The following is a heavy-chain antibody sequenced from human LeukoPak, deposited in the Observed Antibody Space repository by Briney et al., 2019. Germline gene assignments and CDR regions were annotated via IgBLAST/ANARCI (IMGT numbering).Heavy chain of an antibody. V-gene: IGHV1-2*02. J-gene: IGHJ6*03. CDR2: INPNSGGT. Sequence: GASVKVSCKASGYTFTGYYMHWVRQAPGQGLEWMGWINPNSGGTKYAQKFQGRVTLTRDTSISTAYLELSRLRSDDTAVYYCAKDQARASAPMDVWGKGTTVTVSS. CDR3: AKDQARASAPMDV. CDR1: GYTFTGYY.